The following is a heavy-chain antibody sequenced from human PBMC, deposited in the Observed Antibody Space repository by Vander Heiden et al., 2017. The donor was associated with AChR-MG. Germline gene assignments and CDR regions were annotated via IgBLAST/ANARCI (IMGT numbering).Heavy chain of an antibody. D-gene: IGHD3-16*01. Sequence: QVQLQESGPGLVKPSETLSLTCSVSGGSISNSYWSWIRAPPGKGLEWIGYIYYTGNTNYSPSLKSRVTISVDTSKNQFSLKLTSVTAADTAVYYCARGGGDFDYWGQGTLVTVSS. V-gene: IGHV4-59*01. CDR2: IYYTGNT. CDR3: ARGGGDFDY. J-gene: IGHJ4*02. CDR1: GGSISNSY.